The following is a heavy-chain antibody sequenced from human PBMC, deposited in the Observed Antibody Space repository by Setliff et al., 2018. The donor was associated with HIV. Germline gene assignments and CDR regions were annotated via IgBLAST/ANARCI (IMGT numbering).Heavy chain of an antibody. V-gene: IGHV1-69*05. CDR2: IIPILGTA. J-gene: IGHJ6*03. CDR1: GGTFSNYA. D-gene: IGHD3-10*01. CDR3: ARGAHPGSAEDYYYYYMDV. Sequence: VKVSCKASGGTFSNYAINWVRQAPGQGLEWMVGIIPILGTANYAQKFQGRVTITTDESTSTAYTELSSLRSEDTAVYYCARGAHPGSAEDYYYYYMDVWGKGTTVTVSS.